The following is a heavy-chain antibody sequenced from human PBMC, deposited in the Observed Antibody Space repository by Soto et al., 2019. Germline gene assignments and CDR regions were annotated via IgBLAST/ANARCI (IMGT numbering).Heavy chain of an antibody. Sequence: GSLRLSCAASGFTFSSYAMHWVRQAPGKGLEWVAVISYDGSNKYYADSVKGRFTISRDNSKNTLYLQMNSLRAEDTAVYYCARDLSYYYDSSGYYFDYWGQGTLVTVSS. V-gene: IGHV3-30-3*01. CDR1: GFTFSSYA. J-gene: IGHJ4*02. CDR3: ARDLSYYYDSSGYYFDY. CDR2: ISYDGSNK. D-gene: IGHD3-22*01.